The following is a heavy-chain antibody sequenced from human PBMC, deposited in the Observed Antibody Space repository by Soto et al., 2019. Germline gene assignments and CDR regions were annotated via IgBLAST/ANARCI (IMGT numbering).Heavy chain of an antibody. Sequence: GESLKISCKGSGYSFTSYWIGWVRQMPGKGLEWMGIIYPGDSDTRYSPSFQGQVTISADKSISTAYLQWSSLKASDTAMYYCARISGYGYYYYYYYMDVWGKGTTVTVSS. CDR2: IYPGDSDT. CDR1: GYSFTSYW. V-gene: IGHV5-51*01. J-gene: IGHJ6*03. CDR3: ARISGYGYYYYYYYMDV. D-gene: IGHD5-12*01.